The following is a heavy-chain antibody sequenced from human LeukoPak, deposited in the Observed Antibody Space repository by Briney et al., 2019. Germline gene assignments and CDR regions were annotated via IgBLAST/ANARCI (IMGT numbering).Heavy chain of an antibody. J-gene: IGHJ4*02. CDR3: AREGAGNGPAKTFDY. D-gene: IGHD2-8*01. V-gene: IGHV1-18*04. Sequence: ASVKVSCKASGYTFTGYYMHWVRQAPGQGLEWMGWINPNSGNTNYAQKLQGRVSMTADTSTNTVNMELKSLRSDDTAVYYCAREGAGNGPAKTFDYWGQGTLVTVSS. CDR2: INPNSGNT. CDR1: GYTFTGYY.